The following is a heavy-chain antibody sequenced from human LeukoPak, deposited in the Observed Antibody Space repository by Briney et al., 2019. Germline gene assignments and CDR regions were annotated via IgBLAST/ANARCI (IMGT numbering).Heavy chain of an antibody. CDR3: AKVLGPAAIVDLFDY. CDR1: GFTFSSYA. CDR2: ISGSGGST. V-gene: IGHV3-23*01. D-gene: IGHD2-2*01. J-gene: IGHJ4*02. Sequence: PGGSLRLSCAASGFTFSSYAMSWARQAPGKGLEWVSAISGSGGSTYYADSVKGRFTISRDNSKNTLYLQMNSLRAEDTAVYYCAKVLGPAAIVDLFDYWGQGTRVTVSS.